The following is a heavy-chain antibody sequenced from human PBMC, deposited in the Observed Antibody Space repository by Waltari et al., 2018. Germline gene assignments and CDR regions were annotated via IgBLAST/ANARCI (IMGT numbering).Heavy chain of an antibody. V-gene: IGHV3-48*04. D-gene: IGHD6-13*01. J-gene: IGHJ4*02. CDR2: ISSSSSSI. CDR1: GFTFSSYS. Sequence: EVQLVESGGGLVQPGGSLRLSCAASGFTFSSYSMNWVRQAPGKGLEWVSYISSSSSSIYYADSVKGRFTISRDNAKNSLYLQMNSLRAEDTAVYYCAREGRGSSYDYWGQGTLVIVSS. CDR3: AREGRGSSYDY.